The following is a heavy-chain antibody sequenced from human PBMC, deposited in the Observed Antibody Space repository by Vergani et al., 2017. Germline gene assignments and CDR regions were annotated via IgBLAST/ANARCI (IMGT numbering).Heavy chain of an antibody. CDR2: IWYDGSNK. Sequence: QVQLVESGGGVVQPGRSLRLSCAASGFTFSSYGMHWVRQAPGKGLEWVAVIWYDGSNKYYADSVKGRFTISRDNSKNTLYLQMNSLRAEDTAVYYCTTEYETYYYYGMDVWGQGTTVTVSS. J-gene: IGHJ6*02. CDR3: TTEYETYYYYGMDV. CDR1: GFTFSSYG. V-gene: IGHV3-33*01. D-gene: IGHD2/OR15-2a*01.